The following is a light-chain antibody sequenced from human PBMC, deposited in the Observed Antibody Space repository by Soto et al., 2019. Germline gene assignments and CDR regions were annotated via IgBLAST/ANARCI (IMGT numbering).Light chain of an antibody. CDR3: QQSYSTPDT. CDR2: GSS. CDR1: QSIRND. J-gene: IGKJ5*01. V-gene: IGKV1-39*01. Sequence: DIQMTQSPSSLSASVGDRVTITCRASQSIRNDLAWYQQKPGRAPKRLIYGSSTLQSGVPLRFSGRESGTDFTLTISSLQPEDFATYYCQQSYSTPDTFGQGTRLEIK.